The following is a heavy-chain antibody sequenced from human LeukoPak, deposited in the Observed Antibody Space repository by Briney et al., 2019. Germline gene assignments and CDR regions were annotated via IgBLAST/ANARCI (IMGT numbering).Heavy chain of an antibody. Sequence: GGSLRLSCAAPGFTFSSYSMNWVRQAPGKGLEWVPSISSSSSYIYYADSVKGRFTISRDNAKNSLYLQMNSLRAEDTAVYYCASRGSRHLGDYWGQGTLVTVSS. CDR1: GFTFSSYS. CDR3: ASRGSRHLGDY. J-gene: IGHJ4*02. CDR2: ISSSSSYI. D-gene: IGHD1-26*01. V-gene: IGHV3-21*01.